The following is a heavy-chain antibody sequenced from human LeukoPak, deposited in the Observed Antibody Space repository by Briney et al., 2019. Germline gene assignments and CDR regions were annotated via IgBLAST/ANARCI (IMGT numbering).Heavy chain of an antibody. Sequence: GGSLRLSCAASGFTFRNYAMSWVRQAPGRRLEWVSSISGSGGNTYYADSVKGRFSTPRDNSKNTLSLQMNSLRAEDTAIYYCAKEDLVVVAATGNGFDIWGQGTMVTVSS. CDR1: GFTFRNYA. CDR3: AKEDLVVVAATGNGFDI. J-gene: IGHJ3*02. CDR2: ISGSGGNT. D-gene: IGHD2-15*01. V-gene: IGHV3-23*01.